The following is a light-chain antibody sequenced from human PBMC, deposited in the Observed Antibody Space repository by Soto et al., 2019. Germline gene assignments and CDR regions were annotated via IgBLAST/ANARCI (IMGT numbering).Light chain of an antibody. CDR3: QQSYSTPIT. CDR1: QSISAY. V-gene: IGKV1-39*01. Sequence: DIQMTQSPSSMSASLGDRVTITCRASQSISAYLNWHQQKPGKAPNLLIYAASTLQSGVPSRFSGSGSGTDFTLTISSLQREDFATYYCQQSYSTPITFGQGTRLEIK. J-gene: IGKJ5*01. CDR2: AAS.